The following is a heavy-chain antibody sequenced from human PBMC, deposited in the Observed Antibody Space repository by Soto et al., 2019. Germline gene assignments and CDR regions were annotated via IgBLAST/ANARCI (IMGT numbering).Heavy chain of an antibody. CDR1: GGSISRSNYY. Sequence: SETLSLTCTVSGGSISRSNYYWGWIRQPPGKGLEWIVGLYYGGSTFYNPSLNSRVTISVDTSKNQFSLKLSSVTAADTAVYYCAKHGASAPLDDWGQGTLVTVSS. J-gene: IGHJ4*02. CDR3: AKHGASAPLDD. D-gene: IGHD3-16*01. CDR2: LYYGGST. V-gene: IGHV4-39*01.